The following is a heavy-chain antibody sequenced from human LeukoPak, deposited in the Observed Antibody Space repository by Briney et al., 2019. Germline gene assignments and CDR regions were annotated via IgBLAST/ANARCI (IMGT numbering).Heavy chain of an antibody. Sequence: GGSLRLSCVGSGFPFGEFAMYWVRQAPGKGLEWLSIISYNGAFIDYADSVKGRFTVSRDNAENSLFLHMNSLRPEDTAFYYCAKVRGTLSSHFFFDYWGQGIRVTVSS. CDR1: GFPFGEFA. V-gene: IGHV3-9*01. D-gene: IGHD1-1*01. CDR2: ISYNGAFI. CDR3: AKVRGTLSSHFFFDY. J-gene: IGHJ4*02.